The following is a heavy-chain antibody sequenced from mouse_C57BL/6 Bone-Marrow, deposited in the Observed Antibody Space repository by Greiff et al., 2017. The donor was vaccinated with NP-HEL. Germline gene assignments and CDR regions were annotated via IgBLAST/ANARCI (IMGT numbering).Heavy chain of an antibody. D-gene: IGHD1-1*01. J-gene: IGHJ2*01. V-gene: IGHV7-3*01. CDR2: IRTKANGYTT. CDR3: ARYAHYGSSYYFDY. Sequence: EVQLVESGGGLVQPGGSLSLSCAASGFTFTDYYMSWVRQPPGKALEWLGFIRTKANGYTTEYNASVKGRFTISRDTSQSILYLHMNALRAEDSATYYCARYAHYGSSYYFDYWGQGTTLTVSS. CDR1: GFTFTDYY.